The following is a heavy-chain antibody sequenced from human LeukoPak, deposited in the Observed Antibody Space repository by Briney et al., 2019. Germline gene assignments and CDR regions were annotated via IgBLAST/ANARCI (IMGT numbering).Heavy chain of an antibody. Sequence: PSETLSLTCNVSGGSVSGYYWIWVRQTAGKGLEWIGRIYSAGSTNYSPSLKSRVTMSVDTSKNQFSLKLSSVTAADTAVYYCARSYSGYYYYMDVWGKGTTVTISS. J-gene: IGHJ6*03. V-gene: IGHV4-4*07. CDR2: IYSAGST. D-gene: IGHD2-15*01. CDR3: ARSYSGYYYYMDV. CDR1: GGSVSGYY.